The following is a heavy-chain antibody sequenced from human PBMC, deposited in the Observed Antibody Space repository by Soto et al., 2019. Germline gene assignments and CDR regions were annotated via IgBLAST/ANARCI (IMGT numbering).Heavy chain of an antibody. CDR2: IYSNGDT. D-gene: IGHD6-6*01. V-gene: IGHV4-31*03. CDR3: ARRGGSSSGYYYYAMDV. CDR1: SDSMNSGGYY. Sequence: QVQLQESGPGLVKPSQTLSLTCSVSSDSMNSGGYYWSWIRQHPGKGLEWIGYIYSNGDTYYNPSLKSRVTISVDTSKNQFSLNLTSVTAADTAVYYCARRGGSSSGYYYYAMDVWGQGNTVTVSS. J-gene: IGHJ6*02.